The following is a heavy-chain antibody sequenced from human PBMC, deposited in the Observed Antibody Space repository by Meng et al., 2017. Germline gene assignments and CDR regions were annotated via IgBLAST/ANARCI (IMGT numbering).Heavy chain of an antibody. CDR1: GYTFTSYG. Sequence: VQLGQSGAEVKKPGASVKVSCKASGYTFTSYGISWVRQAPGQGLEWMGWISAYNGNTNYAQKLQGRVTMTTDTSTSTAYMELRSLRSDDTAVYYCARDLKRDHHLGEGGYWGQGTLVTVSS. J-gene: IGHJ4*02. D-gene: IGHD3-16*01. CDR2: ISAYNGNT. CDR3: ARDLKRDHHLGEGGY. V-gene: IGHV1-18*01.